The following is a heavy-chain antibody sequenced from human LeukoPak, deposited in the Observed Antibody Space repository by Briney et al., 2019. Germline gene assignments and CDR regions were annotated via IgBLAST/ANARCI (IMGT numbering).Heavy chain of an antibody. J-gene: IGHJ3*02. V-gene: IGHV4-59*08. CDR2: IFYSGNT. CDR1: AGSINNYR. Sequence: SETLSLTCTVAAGSINNYRWSWIRQPPGQGLEWIGCIFYSGNTYYNPSLKSRVTISVDTSKNQFSLRLSSVTAADTAVYYCARTNAFDIWGQGTLVTVSS. CDR3: ARTNAFDI.